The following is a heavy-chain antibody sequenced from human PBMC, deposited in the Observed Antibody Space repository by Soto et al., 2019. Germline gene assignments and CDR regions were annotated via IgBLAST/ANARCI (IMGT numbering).Heavy chain of an antibody. J-gene: IGHJ4*02. V-gene: IGHV3-48*01. Sequence: GGSLRLSCAASGFAFSTHAMNWVRQAPGKGLEWVSNISSSSSTIYYADSVKGRFTISRDNSKNTLYLQMNSLRAEDTAVYYCARAKSSGNYFDYWGQGTLVTVSS. CDR3: ARAKSSGNYFDY. CDR2: ISSSSSTI. CDR1: GFAFSTHA. D-gene: IGHD3-22*01.